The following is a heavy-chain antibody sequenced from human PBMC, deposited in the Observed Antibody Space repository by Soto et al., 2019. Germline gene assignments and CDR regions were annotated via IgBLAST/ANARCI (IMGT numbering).Heavy chain of an antibody. D-gene: IGHD2-15*01. CDR3: AREEVSGRTGFDY. Sequence: QVQLVQSGAEVKKPGASVKVSCKASGYTFTSYGISWVRQAPGQGLEWMGWVNAYNGNTNYAQKFQGRVTMTTETTTRPAYMELRSQGSDDTAVYYCAREEVSGRTGFDYWGQGTLVTVSS. J-gene: IGHJ4*02. V-gene: IGHV1-18*01. CDR2: VNAYNGNT. CDR1: GYTFTSYG.